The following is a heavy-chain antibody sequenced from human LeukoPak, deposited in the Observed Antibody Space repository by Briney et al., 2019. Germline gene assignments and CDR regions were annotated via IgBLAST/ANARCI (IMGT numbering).Heavy chain of an antibody. CDR2: IYYSGST. J-gene: IGHJ4*02. CDR3: ARHVDCSGGSCYFHIDY. Sequence: SETLSLTCSVSGGSISSYYWSWIRQPPGKGLEWIGYIYYSGSTNYNPSLKSRVTISVGTSKNQFSLKLSSVTAADTAVYYCARHVDCSGGSCYFHIDYWGQGTLVTVSS. CDR1: GGSISSYY. V-gene: IGHV4-59*08. D-gene: IGHD2-15*01.